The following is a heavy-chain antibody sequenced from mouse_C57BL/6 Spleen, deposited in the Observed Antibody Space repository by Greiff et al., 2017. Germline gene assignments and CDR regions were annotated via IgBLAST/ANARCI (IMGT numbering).Heavy chain of an antibody. V-gene: IGHV7-1*01. CDR1: GFTFSDFY. CDR2: SRNKANDYTT. J-gene: IGHJ3*01. CDR3: ARDAHSSRFAY. Sequence: EVKLMESGGGLVQSGRSLRLSCATSGFTFSDFYMEWVRQAPGKGLEWIAASRNKANDYTTEYSASVKGRFIVSRDTSQSILYLQMNALRAEDTAIYYCARDAHSSRFAYWGRGTLVTVSA. D-gene: IGHD3-1*01.